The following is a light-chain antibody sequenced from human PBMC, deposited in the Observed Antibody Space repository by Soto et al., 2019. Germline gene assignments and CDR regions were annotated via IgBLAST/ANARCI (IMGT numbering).Light chain of an antibody. CDR1: QSVSSSY. CDR3: QQYCTSSWT. J-gene: IGKJ1*01. V-gene: IGKV3-20*01. Sequence: EIVLTQSPGTLSLSPGERATLSCRASQSVSSSYLAWYQQKPGQAPRLLIYAAASRATGIPDRFSGSGSGTDFTLPISSLEPEDFALYYCQQYCTSSWTFGQGTKVEIK. CDR2: AAA.